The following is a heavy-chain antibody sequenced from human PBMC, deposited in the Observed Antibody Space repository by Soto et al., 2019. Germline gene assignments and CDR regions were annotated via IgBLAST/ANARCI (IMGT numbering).Heavy chain of an antibody. D-gene: IGHD2-15*01. CDR2: ISSSGSTI. CDR1: GFTFSDYY. J-gene: IGHJ3*02. CDR3: AMAEDMSAFDI. Sequence: GGSLRLSCAASGFTFSDYYMSWIRQAPGKGLEWVSYISSSGSTIYYADSVKGRFTISRDNAKNSLYLQMNSLRAEDTAVYYCAMAEDMSAFDIWGQGTMVTVSS. V-gene: IGHV3-11*01.